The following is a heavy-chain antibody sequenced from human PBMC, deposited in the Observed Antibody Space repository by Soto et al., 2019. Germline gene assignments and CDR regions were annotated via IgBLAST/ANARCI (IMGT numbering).Heavy chain of an antibody. Sequence: GGSLRLSCAASGFTFSSYGMHWVRQAPGKGLEWVAVISYDGSNKYYADSVKGRFTISRDNSKNTLYLQMNGLRAEDTAVYYCAKDHVLLWFGEFYYYYYGMDVWGQGTTVTVSS. CDR3: AKDHVLLWFGEFYYYYYGMDV. CDR2: ISYDGSNK. D-gene: IGHD3-10*01. J-gene: IGHJ6*02. CDR1: GFTFSSYG. V-gene: IGHV3-30*18.